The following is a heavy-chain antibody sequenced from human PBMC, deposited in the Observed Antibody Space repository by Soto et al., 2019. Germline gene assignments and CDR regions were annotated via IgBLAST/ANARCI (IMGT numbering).Heavy chain of an antibody. Sequence: GGSLRLSCAASGFTFSRYWMHWVRQVPGEGLVWVSRIKTDGTTTNYADSVKGRFTISRDNAKNTLYLQMDSLRAEDTAMYYCARDYLRPDGGATGYGMDVWGQGTTVTVSS. J-gene: IGHJ6*02. D-gene: IGHD2-21*01. CDR1: GFTFSRYW. V-gene: IGHV3-74*01. CDR3: ARDYLRPDGGATGYGMDV. CDR2: IKTDGTTT.